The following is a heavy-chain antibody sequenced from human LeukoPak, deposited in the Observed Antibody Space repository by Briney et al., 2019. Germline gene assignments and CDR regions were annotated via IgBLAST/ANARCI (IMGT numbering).Heavy chain of an antibody. CDR3: ARDQNIAGRPDY. V-gene: IGHV1-18*01. Sequence: ASVKVSCKASGYTFTSYGISWVRQAPGQGLEWMGWISAYNGNTNYAQKFQGRVTMTTDTSTSTVYMELRTLRSDDTAVYYCARDQNIAGRPDYWGQGTLVTVSS. CDR1: GYTFTSYG. CDR2: ISAYNGNT. J-gene: IGHJ4*02. D-gene: IGHD6-6*01.